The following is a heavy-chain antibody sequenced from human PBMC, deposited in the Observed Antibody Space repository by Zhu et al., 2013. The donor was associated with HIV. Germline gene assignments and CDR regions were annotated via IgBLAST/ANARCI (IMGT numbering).Heavy chain of an antibody. Sequence: QVQPVQSGAEVKKPGSSVKVSCKASGGTFSSYAISWVRQAPGQGLEWMGGIIPIFGTANYAQKFQGRVTITADESTSTAYMELSSLRSEDTAVYYCARDSGGIAVAGYYYYGMDVWGQGTTVTVSS. J-gene: IGHJ6*02. CDR1: GGTFSSYA. CDR2: IIPIFGTA. CDR3: ARDSGGIAVAGYYYYGMDV. V-gene: IGHV1-69*01. D-gene: IGHD6-19*01.